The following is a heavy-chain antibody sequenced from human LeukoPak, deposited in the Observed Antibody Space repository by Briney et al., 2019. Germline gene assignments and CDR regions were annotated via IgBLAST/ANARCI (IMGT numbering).Heavy chain of an antibody. D-gene: IGHD3-9*01. CDR1: GGTFSSYA. CDR3: ARGVPYYDILTGYYLLDY. V-gene: IGHV1-8*02. CDR2: MNPNSGNT. Sequence: ASVKVSCKASGGTFSSYAISWVRQATGQGLEWMGWMNPNSGNTGYAQKFQGRVTMTRNTSISTAYMELSSLRSEDTAVYYCARGVPYYDILTGYYLLDYWGQGTLVTVSS. J-gene: IGHJ4*02.